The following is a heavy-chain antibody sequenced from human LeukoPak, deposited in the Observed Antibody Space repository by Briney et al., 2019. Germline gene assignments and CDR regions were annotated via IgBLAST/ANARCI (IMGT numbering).Heavy chain of an antibody. J-gene: IGHJ4*02. CDR3: ARETALGYCSTTSCYALDY. Sequence: SETLSLTCTVSGGSISSGSYYWSWIRQPAGKGLEWIGRIYTSGSTNYNPSLKSRVTISVDTSKNQFSLKLSSVTAADTAVYYCARETALGYCSTTSCYALDYWGQGTLVTVSS. CDR1: GGSISSGSYY. D-gene: IGHD2-2*01. CDR2: IYTSGST. V-gene: IGHV4-61*02.